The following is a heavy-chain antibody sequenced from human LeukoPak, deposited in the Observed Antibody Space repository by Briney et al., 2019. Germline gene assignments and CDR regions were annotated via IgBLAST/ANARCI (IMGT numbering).Heavy chain of an antibody. V-gene: IGHV3-21*01. D-gene: IGHD3-16*01. CDR3: GRAYYDYVGGSYGQYYFDS. CDR1: GFTFSSYS. J-gene: IGHJ4*02. Sequence: GGSLRLSCAASGFTFSSYSMNWVRQAPGKGLEWVSSISISSSYIYYADSVKGRFTISRDNTKNSLYLQMNSLRGEDTAVYYCGRAYYDYVGGSYGQYYFDSWGQGTLVSVSS. CDR2: ISISSSYI.